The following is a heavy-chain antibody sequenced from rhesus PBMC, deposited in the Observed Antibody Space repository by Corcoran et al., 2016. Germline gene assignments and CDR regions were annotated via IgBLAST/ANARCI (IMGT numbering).Heavy chain of an antibody. Sequence: EVQLVESGGGVVQPGGSLRLSCSASGFTFDDYSMHWFVQALGKGLEWVSGISWCGGSTYYANSVKGQFTISRDNAKNSMYLQMGSLRAEDTALYYCARVASNYGYFDYWGQGVLVTVSS. CDR3: ARVASNYGYFDY. J-gene: IGHJ4*01. CDR2: ISWCGGST. V-gene: IGHV3-201*01. D-gene: IGHD4-23*01. CDR1: GFTFDDYS.